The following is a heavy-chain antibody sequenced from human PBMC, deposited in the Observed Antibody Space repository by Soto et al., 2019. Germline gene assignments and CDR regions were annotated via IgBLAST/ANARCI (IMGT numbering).Heavy chain of an antibody. CDR3: ARRGTTTVTTRPDYYGMDV. J-gene: IGHJ6*02. CDR1: GGTFSSYA. D-gene: IGHD4-17*01. Sequence: QVQLVQSGAEVKKPGSSVKVSCKASGGTFSSYAISWVRQAPGQGLEWMGGIIPIFGTANYAQKFQGRVTITADKSTSTAYMELSSLRSEDTAVYYCARRGTTTVTTRPDYYGMDVWGQGTTVTVSS. V-gene: IGHV1-69*06. CDR2: IIPIFGTA.